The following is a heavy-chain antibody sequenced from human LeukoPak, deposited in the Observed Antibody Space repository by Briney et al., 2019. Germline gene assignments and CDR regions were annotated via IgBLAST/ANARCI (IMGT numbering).Heavy chain of an antibody. CDR3: ARHWAPTEPYSSWSEHFQH. J-gene: IGHJ1*01. V-gene: IGHV5-10-1*01. D-gene: IGHD6-13*01. CDR2: IDPSDSYT. Sequence: PGESLKISCKGSGYSFTSYWISWVRQMPGKGLEWMGRIDPSDSYTNYSPSFQGHVTISADESISTAYLQWSSLKASDTAMYYCARHWAPTEPYSSWSEHFQHWGQGTLVTVSS. CDR1: GYSFTSYW.